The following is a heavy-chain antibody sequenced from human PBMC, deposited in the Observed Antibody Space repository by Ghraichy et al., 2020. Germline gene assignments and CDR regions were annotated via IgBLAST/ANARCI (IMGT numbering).Heavy chain of an antibody. V-gene: IGHV3-53*01. CDR3: AGKLPFDC. J-gene: IGHJ4*02. CDR1: GFTVSSNY. CDR2: IYKNGYT. Sequence: LSLTCAASGFTVSSNYMSWVRQAPGKGLEWVSIIYKNGYTYYADSVKDRFTISRDNSKNTLYLQMNSLSAEDTAVYYCAGKLPFDCWGQGTLVTVSS. D-gene: IGHD1-1*01.